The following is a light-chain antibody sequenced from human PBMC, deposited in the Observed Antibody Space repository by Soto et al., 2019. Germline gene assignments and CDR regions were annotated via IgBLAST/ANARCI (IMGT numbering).Light chain of an antibody. CDR2: KVS. CDR1: QSLVYSDGNTY. V-gene: IGKV2-30*01. CDR3: MQGTHWPPIT. Sequence: EVVMTQSPHSLPVTLGQPASISCRSSQSLVYSDGNTYYTSSQQRPVQSPRRLIYKVSNRDSGVPDRFSGSGSGTDFTLKISRVEAEDIGVYYCMQGTHWPPITFGQATRLEIK. J-gene: IGKJ5*01.